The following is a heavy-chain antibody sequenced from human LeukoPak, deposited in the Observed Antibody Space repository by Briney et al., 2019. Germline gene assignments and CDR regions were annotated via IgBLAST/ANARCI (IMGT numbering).Heavy chain of an antibody. CDR1: VLTFSSYG. J-gene: IGHJ4*02. CDR3: AKDFYRSGSYYSPGNY. V-gene: IGHV3-30*18. CDR2: IANDGNNK. D-gene: IGHD3-10*01. Sequence: PGRSLRLSCAASVLTFSSYGMHWVRQSPGTGLKWVAVIANDGNNKYYGSSVKGRFTISRDNSKNTLYLQMNSLRAEDTAVYCCAKDFYRSGSYYSPGNYWGQGTLVTVSS.